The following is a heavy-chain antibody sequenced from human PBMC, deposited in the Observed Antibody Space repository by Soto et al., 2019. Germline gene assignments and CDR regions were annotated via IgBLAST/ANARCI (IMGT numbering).Heavy chain of an antibody. J-gene: IGHJ6*02. CDR3: AAGDYYDSSGYFGPHLYYYYGMDV. CDR1: GFTFTSSA. CDR2: IVVGSGNT. V-gene: IGHV1-58*01. Sequence: SVKVSCKASGFTFTSSAVQWVRQARGQRLEWIGWIVVGSGNTNYAQKFQERVTITRDMSTSTAYMELSSLRSEDTAVYYCAAGDYYDSSGYFGPHLYYYYGMDVWGQGTTVTVSS. D-gene: IGHD3-22*01.